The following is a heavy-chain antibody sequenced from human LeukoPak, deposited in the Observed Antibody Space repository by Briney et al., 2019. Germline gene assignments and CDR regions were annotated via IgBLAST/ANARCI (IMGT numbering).Heavy chain of an antibody. D-gene: IGHD2-15*01. J-gene: IGHJ3*02. CDR3: ARGSSLYCSGGSCYIITDAFDI. CDR1: GYTFTSYD. Sequence: ASVKVSCKAPGYTFTSYDINWVRQATGQGLEWMGWMNPNSGNTGYAQKFQGRVTMTRNTSISTAYMELSSLRSEDTAVYYCARGSSLYCSGGSCYIITDAFDIWAKGQWSPSLQ. V-gene: IGHV1-8*01. CDR2: MNPNSGNT.